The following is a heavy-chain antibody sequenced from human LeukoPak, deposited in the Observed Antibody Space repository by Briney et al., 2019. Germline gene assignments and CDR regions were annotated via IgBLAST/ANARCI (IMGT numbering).Heavy chain of an antibody. Sequence: SETLSLTCTVSGGSISSYYWSWIRQPAGKGLEWIGRTYTSGSTNYNPSLKSRVTMSVDMSKNQFSLKLSSMIAADTAVYYCARVSSSWYQDWYFDLWGRGTLVTVPS. CDR1: GGSISSYY. CDR2: TYTSGST. D-gene: IGHD6-13*01. V-gene: IGHV4-4*07. CDR3: ARVSSSWYQDWYFDL. J-gene: IGHJ2*01.